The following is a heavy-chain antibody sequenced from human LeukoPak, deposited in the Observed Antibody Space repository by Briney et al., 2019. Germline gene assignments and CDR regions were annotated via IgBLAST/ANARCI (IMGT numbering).Heavy chain of an antibody. CDR1: GYTFTSYD. CDR2: MNPNSGNT. V-gene: IGHV1-8*01. D-gene: IGHD3-22*01. J-gene: IGHJ4*02. Sequence: ASVKVSCKASGYTFTSYDINWVRQATGQGLGWMGWMNPNSGNTGYAQKFQGRVTMTRNTSISTAYMELSRLRSDDTAVYYCASSTQYYYDSSGQYYFDYWGQGTLVTVSS. CDR3: ASSTQYYYDSSGQYYFDY.